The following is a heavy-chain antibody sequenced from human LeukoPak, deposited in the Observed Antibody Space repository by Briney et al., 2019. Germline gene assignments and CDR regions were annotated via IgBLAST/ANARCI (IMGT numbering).Heavy chain of an antibody. CDR1: GFTFSSYW. Sequence: PGGSLRLSCAASGFTFSSYWMSWVRQAPGKGLEWVANIKQDGSEKYYVDSVKGRFTISRDNAENSLYLQMNSLRAEDTAVYYCARGDYDFWSGYYGMDVWGQGTTVTVSS. CDR2: IKQDGSEK. V-gene: IGHV3-7*01. D-gene: IGHD3-3*01. J-gene: IGHJ6*02. CDR3: ARGDYDFWSGYYGMDV.